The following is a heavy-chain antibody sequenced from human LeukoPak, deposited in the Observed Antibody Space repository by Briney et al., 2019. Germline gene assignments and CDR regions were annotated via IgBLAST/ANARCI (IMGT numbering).Heavy chain of an antibody. Sequence: SETLSLTCAVYGGSFSGYYWSWIRQPPGKGLEWIGEINHSGSTNYNPSLKSRATISVDTSKNQFSLKLSSVTAADTAVYYCARGRGYSYVGRMPFDYWGQGTLVTVSS. CDR3: ARGRGYSYVGRMPFDY. CDR1: GGSFSGYY. D-gene: IGHD5-18*01. J-gene: IGHJ4*02. CDR2: INHSGST. V-gene: IGHV4-34*01.